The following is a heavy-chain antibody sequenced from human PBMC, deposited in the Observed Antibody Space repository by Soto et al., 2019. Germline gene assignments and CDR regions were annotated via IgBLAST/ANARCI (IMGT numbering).Heavy chain of an antibody. CDR2: IYYSGST. V-gene: IGHV4-59*12. D-gene: IGHD6-13*01. CDR1: GGSISSYY. Sequence: SETLSLTCTVSGGSISSYYWSWIRQPPGKGLEWIGYIYYSGSTYYNPSLKSRVTISVDKSKNQFSLKLSSVTAADTAVYYCAREVAGYSRSWSDSWGKGTLV. CDR3: AREVAGYSRSWSDS. J-gene: IGHJ5*01.